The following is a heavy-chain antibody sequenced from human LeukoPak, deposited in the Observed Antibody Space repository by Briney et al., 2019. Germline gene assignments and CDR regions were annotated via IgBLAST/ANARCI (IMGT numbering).Heavy chain of an antibody. D-gene: IGHD2-15*01. CDR1: GFTFSDYY. CDR2: ISSSGSTI. V-gene: IGHV3-11*01. Sequence: GGSLRLSCAASGFTFSDYYMSWIRQAPGKGLEWVSSISSSGSTIYYADSVNGRFTTSRDNARNSLYLQMNSLRAEDTAVYYCAGYCGGGTCNAAGYWGQGTLVTVSS. J-gene: IGHJ4*02. CDR3: AGYCGGGTCNAAGY.